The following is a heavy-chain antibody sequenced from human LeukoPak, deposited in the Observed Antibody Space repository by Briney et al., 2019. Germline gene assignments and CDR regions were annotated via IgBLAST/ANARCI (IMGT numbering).Heavy chain of an antibody. CDR2: IYVSGIT. CDR3: ARDVYNSRFYGFDY. CDR1: DGSIRDYF. Sequence: SETLSLTCTVSDGSIRDYFWSWIRQPAGKGLEWIGRIYVSGITSSNPYLKSRVTMSLDTSKNQFSLRLTSVTAADTAVYYCARDVYNSRFYGFDYWGQGTLVTVSS. D-gene: IGHD6-13*01. V-gene: IGHV4-4*07. J-gene: IGHJ4*02.